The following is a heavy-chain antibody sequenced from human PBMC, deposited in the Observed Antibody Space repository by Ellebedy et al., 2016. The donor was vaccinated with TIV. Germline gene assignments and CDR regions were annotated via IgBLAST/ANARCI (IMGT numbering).Heavy chain of an antibody. J-gene: IGHJ4*02. CDR2: IYWDDDK. Sequence: SGPTLVKPTQTLTVTCTFSGFSLNTSGVGVGWIRPAPGKALEWLALIYWDDDKRYSPSLNSRLTITKDTSKNQVVLTMTNMDPVDTATYYCANGDGYSFDYWGQGTPVTVSS. D-gene: IGHD5-18*01. CDR3: ANGDGYSFDY. CDR1: GFSLNTSGVG. V-gene: IGHV2-5*02.